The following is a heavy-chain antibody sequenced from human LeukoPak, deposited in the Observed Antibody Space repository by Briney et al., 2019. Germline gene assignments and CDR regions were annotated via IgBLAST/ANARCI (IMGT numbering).Heavy chain of an antibody. V-gene: IGHV4-59*01. CDR3: ASPSSGWYGVFDY. D-gene: IGHD6-19*01. Sequence: SETLSLTCTVSGGYISSYYWSWIRQPPGKGLEGIGYTYYSGSTNYNPSLKSRVTISVDTSKNQFSLKLSSVTAADTAVYYCASPSSGWYGVFDYWGQGTLVTVSS. CDR2: TYYSGST. J-gene: IGHJ4*02. CDR1: GGYISSYY.